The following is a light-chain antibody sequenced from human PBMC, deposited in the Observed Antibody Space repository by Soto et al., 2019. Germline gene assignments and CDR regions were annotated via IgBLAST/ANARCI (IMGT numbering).Light chain of an antibody. Sequence: QSALIQPPSVSGSPGQSVTISCTGTSSDVGSYDYVSWYQQRPDTVPKPMIYNVNSRPLGVSDRFSGSKSGNSASMTISVLQAADETYYWCCSSTSSATYRVFGGGTQLTVL. J-gene: IGLJ2*01. CDR3: CSSTSSATYRV. V-gene: IGLV2-18*02. CDR1: SSDVGSYDY. CDR2: NVN.